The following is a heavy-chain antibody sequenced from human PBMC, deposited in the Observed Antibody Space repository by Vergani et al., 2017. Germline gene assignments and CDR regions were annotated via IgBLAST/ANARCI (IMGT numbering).Heavy chain of an antibody. CDR1: GGSVRTSIGYY. CDR3: AREYSSSVGFLAY. D-gene: IGHD6-6*01. Sequence: QVQLQESGPGLVKPSQTLSLSCTVSGGSVRTSIGYYWTWIRQPAGKTLEWIGRIYTSESTNYNPSLKSRVTMSVDTSKNQFSLKLSSVTAADTAVYYCAREYSSSVGFLAYWGQGTLVTVSS. CDR2: IYTSEST. V-gene: IGHV4-61*02. J-gene: IGHJ4*02.